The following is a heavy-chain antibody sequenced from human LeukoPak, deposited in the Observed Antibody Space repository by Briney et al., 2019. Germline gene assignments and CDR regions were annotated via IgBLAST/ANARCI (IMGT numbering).Heavy chain of an antibody. CDR1: GFTFSDYY. CDR3: ARDQGRTYYDFWSGYLHGYYGMDV. CDR2: ISSSGSTI. J-gene: IGHJ6*02. V-gene: IGHV3-11*01. Sequence: GGSLRLSCAASGFTFSDYYMSWIRQAPGKGLEWVSYISSSGSTIYYADSVKGRFTISRDNAENSLYLQMNSLRAEDTAVYYCARDQGRTYYDFWSGYLHGYYGMDVWGQGTTVTVSS. D-gene: IGHD3-3*01.